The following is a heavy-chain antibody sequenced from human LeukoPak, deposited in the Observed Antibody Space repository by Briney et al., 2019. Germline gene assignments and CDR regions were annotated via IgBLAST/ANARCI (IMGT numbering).Heavy chain of an antibody. D-gene: IGHD3-22*01. CDR1: GYTFTGYY. Sequence: GASVKVSCKASGYTFTGYYMHWVRQAPGQGLEWMGWINPNSGGTNYAQKFQGRVTMTRDTSISTAYMELGRLRSDDTAVYYCARDTYYYDSSGYLDYWGQGTLVTVSS. CDR2: INPNSGGT. V-gene: IGHV1-2*02. J-gene: IGHJ4*02. CDR3: ARDTYYYDSSGYLDY.